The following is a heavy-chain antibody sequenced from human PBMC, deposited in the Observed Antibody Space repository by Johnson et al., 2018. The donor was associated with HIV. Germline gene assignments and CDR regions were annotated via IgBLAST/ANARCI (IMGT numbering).Heavy chain of an antibody. Sequence: VQLVESGGGVVRPGGSLRLSCAASGFTFDDYGMSWVRQAPGKGLEWVSVISSRGSPYYADSVKGRFTISRDNSKNTLYLQMNSLRAEDTAVYYCARGMYGDAFDIWGQGTMVTVSS. J-gene: IGHJ3*02. V-gene: IGHV3-66*01. CDR2: ISSRGSP. CDR1: GFTFDDYG. D-gene: IGHD2-8*01. CDR3: ARGMYGDAFDI.